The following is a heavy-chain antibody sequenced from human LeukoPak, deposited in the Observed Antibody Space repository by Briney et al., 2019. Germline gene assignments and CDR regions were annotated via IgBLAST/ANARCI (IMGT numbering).Heavy chain of an antibody. CDR3: VRERACRRSSCVAYYFDS. CDR1: GVTFSNDG. D-gene: IGHD2-2*01. Sequence: GSLRLSCAASGVTFSNDGVDWVRQAPGKGLEWVSSISASSSYIWYADSVRGRFTISRDNAKSSLYLQMDSLRVEDTAVYYCVRERACRRSSCVAYYFDSWGQGTLVTVSS. V-gene: IGHV3-21*01. CDR2: ISASSSYI. J-gene: IGHJ4*02.